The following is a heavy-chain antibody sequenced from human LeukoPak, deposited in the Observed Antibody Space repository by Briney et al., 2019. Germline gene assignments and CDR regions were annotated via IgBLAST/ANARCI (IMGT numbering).Heavy chain of an antibody. Sequence: GGSLRLSCRPSGLHLGDYAVSWVRQAPGEGLEWVGFITSKPYGGTTQYAASMKGRFTISRDDFKGIAYLQMNSLKTEDTAVYYCTRPWSVAYHDYYGMDVWGQGTTGTVSS. V-gene: IGHV3-49*04. CDR2: ITSKPYGGTT. CDR1: GLHLGDYA. J-gene: IGHJ6*02. D-gene: IGHD2-15*01. CDR3: TRPWSVAYHDYYGMDV.